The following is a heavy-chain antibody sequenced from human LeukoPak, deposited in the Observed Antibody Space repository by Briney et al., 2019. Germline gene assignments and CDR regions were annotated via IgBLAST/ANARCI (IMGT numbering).Heavy chain of an antibody. J-gene: IGHJ4*02. CDR1: GGSMSSFY. Sequence: SETLSLTCTVSGGSMSSFYWSWFRQPPGKRLEWIGYIYYSGSTNYNPSLKSRVTISVDTSKNHFSLKLTSVTAADTAAYYCARGGWSLDYWGQGTLVTVSS. V-gene: IGHV4-59*01. D-gene: IGHD6-19*01. CDR2: IYYSGST. CDR3: ARGGWSLDY.